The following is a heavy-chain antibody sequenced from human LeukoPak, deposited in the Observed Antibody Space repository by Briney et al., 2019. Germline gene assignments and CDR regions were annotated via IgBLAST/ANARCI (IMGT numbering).Heavy chain of an antibody. CDR1: GFTFSTDE. CDR3: ASDRVHGRSYFDY. V-gene: IGHV3-48*03. CDR2: ISSSGRSI. D-gene: IGHD2-15*01. Sequence: PGGSLRLSCAAYGFTFSTDEMNWVRQAPGKGLEWVSYISSSGRSIYYADSVKGRFTISRDNEKNSLYLQIKSLRAKDTAVSYCASDRVHGRSYFDYWGQGTLVTVSS. J-gene: IGHJ4*02.